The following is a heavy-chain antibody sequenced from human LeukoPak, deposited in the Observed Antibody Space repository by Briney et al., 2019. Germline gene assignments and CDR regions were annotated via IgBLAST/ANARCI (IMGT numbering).Heavy chain of an antibody. CDR2: FDPEDGET. CDR3: AREGELGLND. Sequence: ASVKVSCKVSGYTLTELSMHWVRQAPGKGLEWMGGFDPEDGETIYAQKFQGRVTMTSDTSITTAYMELSRLKFDDTAMYYCAREGELGLNDWGQGTLVTVSS. V-gene: IGHV1-24*01. J-gene: IGHJ4*02. D-gene: IGHD7-27*01. CDR1: GYTLTELS.